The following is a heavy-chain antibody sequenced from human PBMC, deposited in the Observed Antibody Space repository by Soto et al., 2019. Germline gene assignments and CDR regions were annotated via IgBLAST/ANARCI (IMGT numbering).Heavy chain of an antibody. Sequence: QVQLQESGPGLVKPSETLSLTCTVSGGSVSSDTHYWSWIRQPPGKRLEWIGFIYSSGSTNYNPSLQSRVTISVDTSKNQFSLKLRSVIVADTAVYHCARFVRSCSGTTCHTRAYVWGQGTTVTVSS. CDR2: IYSSGST. CDR1: GGSVSSDTHY. CDR3: ARFVRSCSGTTCHTRAYV. D-gene: IGHD2-2*01. V-gene: IGHV4-61*01. J-gene: IGHJ6*02.